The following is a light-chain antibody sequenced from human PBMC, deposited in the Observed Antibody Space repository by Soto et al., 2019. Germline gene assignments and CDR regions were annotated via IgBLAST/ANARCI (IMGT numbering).Light chain of an antibody. CDR1: QSISNR. Sequence: IQLTQSPSSLSASVGDRVTITFRASQSISNRLAWYQQKPGKAPKVLIYDASSLESGVPSRFSGSGSGTEFILTISSLQPGDFASYCCQHYGGMWTFGQGTKVDI. CDR3: QHYGGMWT. V-gene: IGKV1-5*01. CDR2: DAS. J-gene: IGKJ1*01.